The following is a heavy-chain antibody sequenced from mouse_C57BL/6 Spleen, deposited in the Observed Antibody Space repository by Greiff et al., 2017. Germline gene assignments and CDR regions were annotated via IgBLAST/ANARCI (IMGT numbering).Heavy chain of an antibody. CDR2: ISYSGST. J-gene: IGHJ2*01. CDR3: ARGPSWDGGYFDY. Sequence: EVMLVESGPGMVKPSQSLSLTCTVTGYSITSGYDWHWIRHFPGNKLEWMGYISYSGSTNYNPSLKSRISITHDTSKNHFFLKLNSVTTEDTATYYCARGPSWDGGYFDYWGQGTTLTVSS. D-gene: IGHD4-1*01. CDR1: GYSITSGYD. V-gene: IGHV3-1*01.